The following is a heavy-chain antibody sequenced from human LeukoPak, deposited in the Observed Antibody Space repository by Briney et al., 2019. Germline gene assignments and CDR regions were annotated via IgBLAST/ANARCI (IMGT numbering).Heavy chain of an antibody. CDR3: ARSSGSYYLDY. V-gene: IGHV3-21*01. J-gene: IGHJ4*02. CDR1: GFTFSSYS. D-gene: IGHD1-26*01. CDR2: ISSSSYI. Sequence: GGSLRLSCAASGFTFSSYSMNWVRQAPGKGLEWVSFISSSSYIYYADSVKGRFTISRDNAKNSLYLQMNSLRAEDTAVYYCARSSGSYYLDYWGQGTLVTVSS.